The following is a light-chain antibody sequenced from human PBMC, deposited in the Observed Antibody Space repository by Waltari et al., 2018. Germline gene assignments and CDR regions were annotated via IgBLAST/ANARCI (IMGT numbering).Light chain of an antibody. CDR3: SSYTSSSTLLYV. CDR1: SRDVGGYTS. CDR2: EVS. V-gene: IGLV2-14*01. J-gene: IGLJ1*01. Sequence: QSALTQPASVSGSPGQSITISCTGTSRDVGGYTSVSWYQQHPGKAPQLMIYEVSNRPSGVSNRFSGSKSGNTASLTISGLQAEDEADYYCSSYTSSSTLLYVFGTGTKVTVL.